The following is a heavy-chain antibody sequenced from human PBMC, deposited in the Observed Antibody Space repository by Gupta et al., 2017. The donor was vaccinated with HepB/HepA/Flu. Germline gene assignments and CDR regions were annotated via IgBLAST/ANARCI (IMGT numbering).Heavy chain of an antibody. J-gene: IGHJ4*02. CDR3: ARDAHLRFDY. Sequence: VPLVESGGGVVQAGRSLRRPCQATGFTLISLGIHWFRQAPGKGLEWVAVIWYDGSNKYYADSVKGRFTISRDNSKNTLYLQMNSLRAEDTAVYYCARDAHLRFDYWGQGTLVTVSS. CDR1: GFTLISLG. CDR2: IWYDGSNK. V-gene: IGHV3-33*01.